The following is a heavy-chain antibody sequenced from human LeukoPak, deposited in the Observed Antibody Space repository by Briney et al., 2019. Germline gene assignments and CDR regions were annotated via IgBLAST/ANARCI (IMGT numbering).Heavy chain of an antibody. J-gene: IGHJ5*02. V-gene: IGHV4-39*07. CDR2: IYHSGNT. Sequence: TSETLSLTCTVSGVSISSSRYYWGWIRQPPGKGLEWIGGIYHSGNTYYNSSLKSRVIISLDKSKNQFSLKLTSVTAADTALYYCARVDHGRLDPWGQGTLVTVSS. D-gene: IGHD4-17*01. CDR1: GVSISSSRYY. CDR3: ARVDHGRLDP.